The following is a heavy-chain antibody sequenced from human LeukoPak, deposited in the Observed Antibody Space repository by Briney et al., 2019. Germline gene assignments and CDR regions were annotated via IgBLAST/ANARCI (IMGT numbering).Heavy chain of an antibody. J-gene: IGHJ5*02. Sequence: SDTVSLTCTLSGRPIRSYYWSWIRRPAGKALEGIGHIYTSGSTNYNPSLKSRVTMSVDTSKNQFSLKLSSVTAADTAVYYCARVGHIAVARTYNWFDPWGQGTLVTVSS. V-gene: IGHV4-4*07. CDR1: GRPIRSYY. D-gene: IGHD6-19*01. CDR3: ARVGHIAVARTYNWFDP. CDR2: IYTSGST.